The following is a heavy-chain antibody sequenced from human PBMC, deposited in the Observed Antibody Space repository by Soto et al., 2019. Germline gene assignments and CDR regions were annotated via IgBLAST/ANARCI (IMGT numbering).Heavy chain of an antibody. CDR1: GGSISSGGYY. J-gene: IGHJ6*03. CDR2: IYYSGST. Sequence: QVQLQESGPGLVKPSQTLSLTCTVSGGSISSGGYYWSWIRQHPGKGLEWIGYIYYSGSTYYNPSLKSRVTISVDTSKNQFSLKLSSVTAADTAVYYCARGPSPDIVVVPAAMDPYYYYYMDVWGKGTTVTVSS. D-gene: IGHD2-2*01. V-gene: IGHV4-31*03. CDR3: ARGPSPDIVVVPAAMDPYYYYYMDV.